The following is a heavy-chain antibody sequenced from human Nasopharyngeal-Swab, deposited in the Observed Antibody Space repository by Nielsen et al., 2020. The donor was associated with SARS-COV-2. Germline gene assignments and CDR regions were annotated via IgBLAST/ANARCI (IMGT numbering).Heavy chain of an antibody. D-gene: IGHD5-12*01. CDR3: AKDGRVDIVATGYYYYYYMDV. CDR2: IWYDGSQK. CDR1: GFTFSNYA. Sequence: GESLKISWAASGFTFSNYAMHWVRQTPGKGLEWVAVIWYDGSQKYYGDSVKGRFTISRDNSKNTVYLQMNSLRAEDTAVYYCAKDGRVDIVATGYYYYYYMDVWGKGTTVTVSS. J-gene: IGHJ6*03. V-gene: IGHV3-33*06.